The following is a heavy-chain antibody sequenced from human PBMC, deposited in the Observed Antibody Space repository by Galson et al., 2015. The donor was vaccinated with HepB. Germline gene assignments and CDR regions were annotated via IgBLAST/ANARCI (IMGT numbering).Heavy chain of an antibody. Sequence: SLRLSCAASGFTFSSYGMHWVRQAPGKGLEWVAVISYDGSNKYYADSVKGRFTISRDNSKNTLYLQMNSLRAEDTAVYYCAKAPISSSWYYFDYWGQGTLVTVSS. V-gene: IGHV3-30*18. J-gene: IGHJ4*02. CDR1: GFTFSSYG. D-gene: IGHD6-13*01. CDR3: AKAPISSSWYYFDY. CDR2: ISYDGSNK.